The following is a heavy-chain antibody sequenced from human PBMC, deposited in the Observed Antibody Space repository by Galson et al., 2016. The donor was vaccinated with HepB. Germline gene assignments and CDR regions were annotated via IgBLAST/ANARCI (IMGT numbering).Heavy chain of an antibody. CDR2: ISYDGSKK. CDR3: ARDRDGYNDLDY. V-gene: IGHV3-30-3*01. Sequence: SLRLSCAVSGFTFSSYAMHWVRQAPGKGLEWVAVISYDGSKKYYADSVKGRFTISRDNSKNTLYLQMNSLRAEDTAVYYCARDRDGYNDLDYWCQGTLVTVSS. CDR1: GFTFSSYA. J-gene: IGHJ4*02. D-gene: IGHD5-24*01.